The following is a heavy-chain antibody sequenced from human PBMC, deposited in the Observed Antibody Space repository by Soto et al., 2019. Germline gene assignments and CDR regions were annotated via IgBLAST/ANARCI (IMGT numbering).Heavy chain of an antibody. CDR3: ARALAPGYSSSWYNGAFDI. Sequence: QVQLVQSGAEVKKPGASVKVSCKASGYTFTSYDINWVRQATGQGLEWMGWMNPNSGNTGYAQQFQGRVTMTRNNSISTAYMELSSLRSEDTAVYYCARALAPGYSSSWYNGAFDIWGQGTMVTVSS. D-gene: IGHD6-13*01. V-gene: IGHV1-8*01. CDR2: MNPNSGNT. CDR1: GYTFTSYD. J-gene: IGHJ3*02.